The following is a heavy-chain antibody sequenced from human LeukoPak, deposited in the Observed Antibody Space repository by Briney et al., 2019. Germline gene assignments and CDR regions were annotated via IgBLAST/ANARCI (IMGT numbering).Heavy chain of an antibody. CDR1: GFTFSSYA. CDR3: AKDRYYGEIFDY. Sequence: GGSLRLSCAASGFTFSSYAMSWVRQAPGKGLEWVSAISGSGGSTYYADSVKGRFTISRDNSKNTLYLQMNSLSAEDTAVYYCAKDRYYGEIFDYWGQGTLVTVSS. CDR2: ISGSGGST. D-gene: IGHD4-17*01. V-gene: IGHV3-23*01. J-gene: IGHJ4*02.